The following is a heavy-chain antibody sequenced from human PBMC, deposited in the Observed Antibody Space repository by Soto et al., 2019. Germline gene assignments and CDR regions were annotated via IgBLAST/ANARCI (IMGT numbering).Heavy chain of an antibody. J-gene: IGHJ4*02. CDR3: AREGLTSGYSFAY. V-gene: IGHV1-18*04. D-gene: IGHD2-15*01. Sequence: QVQLVQSGSEVKKPGTSVKVSCKASGYTFIDYSITWVRQAPGQGLEWMGLISASNGNTEYAQKVQGRVTMTTDTSTGTANMELRSLISDDTAMYYGAREGLTSGYSFAYWGQGTLVTVSS. CDR1: GYTFIDYS. CDR2: ISASNGNT.